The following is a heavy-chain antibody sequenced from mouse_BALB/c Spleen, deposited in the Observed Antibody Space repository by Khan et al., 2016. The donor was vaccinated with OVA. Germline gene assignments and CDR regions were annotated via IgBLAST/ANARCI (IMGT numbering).Heavy chain of an antibody. Sequence: QVQLKESGPGLVAPSQSLSITCTVSGFSLSRYNLHWVRQPPGKGLEWLGMIWGGGGTDYNSTLKSRLNISKDNSKSQVLLKMNSLQTDDTAMYYCAGAYYRYDGYYAMDYWGQGTSVTVSS. V-gene: IGHV2-6-4*01. CDR3: AGAYYRYDGYYAMDY. CDR2: IWGGGGT. D-gene: IGHD2-14*01. CDR1: GFSLSRYN. J-gene: IGHJ4*01.